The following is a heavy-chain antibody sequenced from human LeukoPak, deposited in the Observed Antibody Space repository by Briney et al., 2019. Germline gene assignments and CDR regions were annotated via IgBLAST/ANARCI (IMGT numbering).Heavy chain of an antibody. Sequence: GGSLRLSCAASGFTFSSYWMHWVRQAPGKGLVWVSRINSDGSTTNYADSVKGRFTISRDNAKNTLYLQMDSLRADDTAVYYCARSRWLDAFDYWGQGTLVTVSS. D-gene: IGHD6-19*01. J-gene: IGHJ4*02. CDR2: INSDGSTT. CDR1: GFTFSSYW. V-gene: IGHV3-74*01. CDR3: ARSRWLDAFDY.